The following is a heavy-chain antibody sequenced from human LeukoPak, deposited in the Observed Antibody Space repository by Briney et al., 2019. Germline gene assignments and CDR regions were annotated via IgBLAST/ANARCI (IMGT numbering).Heavy chain of an antibody. Sequence: SETLSLTCTVSGGSISSSSYYWGWIRQPPGKGLEWIGSIYYSGSTYYNPSLKSRVTISVDTSKNQFSLKLSSVTAADTAVYYCARGLAAAGMGWYFDLWGRGTLVTVSS. CDR2: IYYSGST. V-gene: IGHV4-39*07. CDR1: GGSISSSSYY. CDR3: ARGLAAAGMGWYFDL. D-gene: IGHD6-13*01. J-gene: IGHJ2*01.